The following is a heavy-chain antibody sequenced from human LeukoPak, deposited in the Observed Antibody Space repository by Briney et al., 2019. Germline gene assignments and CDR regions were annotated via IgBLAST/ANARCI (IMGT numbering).Heavy chain of an antibody. CDR2: ISWNSGSI. CDR3: AKDRAYGSGSYFYYYFDY. J-gene: IGHJ4*02. CDR1: GFTFDDYA. V-gene: IGHV3-9*01. Sequence: PGRSLRLSCAASGFTFDDYAMHWVRQAPGKGLEWVSGISWNSGSIGYADSVKGRFTISRDNAKNSLYLQMNSLRAEDTALYYCAKDRAYGSGSYFYYYFDYWGQGTLVTVSS. D-gene: IGHD3-10*01.